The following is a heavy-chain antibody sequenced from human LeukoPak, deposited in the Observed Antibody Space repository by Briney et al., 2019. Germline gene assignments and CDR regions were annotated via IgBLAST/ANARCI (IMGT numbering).Heavy chain of an antibody. CDR2: ISGSGGST. V-gene: IGHV3-23*01. CDR1: EFTFSSYA. D-gene: IGHD3-3*01. Sequence: GGSLRLSCAASEFTFSSYAMSWVRQAPGKGLEWVSAISGSGGSTYYADSVKGRFTISRDNSKNTLYLQMNSLRAEDTAVYYCAKDWALAIFGVVTENWFDPWGQGTLVTVSS. J-gene: IGHJ5*02. CDR3: AKDWALAIFGVVTENWFDP.